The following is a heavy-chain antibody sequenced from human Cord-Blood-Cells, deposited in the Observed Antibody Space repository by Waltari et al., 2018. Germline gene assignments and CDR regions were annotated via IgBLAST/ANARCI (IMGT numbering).Heavy chain of an antibody. CDR2: IIPIFGTA. Sequence: QVPLVQSGAEVKKPGSSVKVSCKASGGTFSSYPISWVRQAPGQGLEWMGGIIPIFGTANYAQKFQGRVTITADESTSTAYMELSSLRSEDTAVYYCARYGIKEVPAAITGGAFDIWGQGTMVTVSS. D-gene: IGHD2-2*02. V-gene: IGHV1-69*01. J-gene: IGHJ3*02. CDR3: ARYGIKEVPAAITGGAFDI. CDR1: GGTFSSYP.